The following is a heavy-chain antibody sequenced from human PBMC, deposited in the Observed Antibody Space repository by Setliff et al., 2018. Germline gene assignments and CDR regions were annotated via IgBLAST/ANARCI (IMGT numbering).Heavy chain of an antibody. CDR1: GYTFTSFD. CDR2: INAGNDNT. V-gene: IGHV1-18*01. CDR3: ARSPPTVVVTAIQAIFDY. Sequence: ASVKVSCKASGYTFTSFDISWVRQAPGQGLEWMGWINAGNDNTHYSQKFQGRVTMTTDTSTSTAYMELRSLRSDDTAVYYCARSPPTVVVTAIQAIFDYWGQGTLVTVSS. D-gene: IGHD2-21*02. J-gene: IGHJ4*02.